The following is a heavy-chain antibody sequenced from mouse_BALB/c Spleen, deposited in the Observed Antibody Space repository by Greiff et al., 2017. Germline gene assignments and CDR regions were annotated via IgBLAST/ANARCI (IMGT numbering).Heavy chain of an antibody. J-gene: IGHJ1*01. D-gene: IGHD1-1*01. CDR1: GFSLTSYD. Sequence: QVQLVESGPGLVAPSQSLSITCTVSGFSLTSYDISWIRQPPGKGLEWLGVIWTGGGTNYNSAFMSRLSISKDNSKSQVFLKMNSLQTDDTAIYYCVRRVLRYPLDWYFDVWGAGTTVTVSS. V-gene: IGHV2-9-2*01. CDR2: IWTGGGT. CDR3: VRRVLRYPLDWYFDV.